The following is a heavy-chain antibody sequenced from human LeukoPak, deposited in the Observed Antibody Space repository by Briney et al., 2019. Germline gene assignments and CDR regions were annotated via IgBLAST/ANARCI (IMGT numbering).Heavy chain of an antibody. Sequence: SETLSLTCTVSGGSISSYYWSWIRQPPGKGLEWIGYIYYSGSTNYNPSLKSRVTISVDTSKNQFSLKLSSVTAADTAVYYCATTNYYDSSGYRRAKGYGMDDWGQGTTVTVSS. J-gene: IGHJ6*02. V-gene: IGHV4-59*01. CDR1: GGSISSYY. D-gene: IGHD3-22*01. CDR3: ATTNYYDSSGYRRAKGYGMDD. CDR2: IYYSGST.